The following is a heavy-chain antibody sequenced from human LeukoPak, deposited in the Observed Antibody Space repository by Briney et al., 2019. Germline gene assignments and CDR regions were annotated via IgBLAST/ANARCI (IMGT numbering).Heavy chain of an antibody. CDR2: INPSGGST. Sequence: GASVKVSCKASGYTFTSYYMHWVRQAPGQGLEWMGIINPSGGSTSYAQKFQGRVTMTRDMSTSTVYMELSSLRSDDTAVYYCARVAGDYYDSSGYPRLVAFDIWGQGTMVTVSS. V-gene: IGHV1-46*01. J-gene: IGHJ3*02. D-gene: IGHD3-22*01. CDR1: GYTFTSYY. CDR3: ARVAGDYYDSSGYPRLVAFDI.